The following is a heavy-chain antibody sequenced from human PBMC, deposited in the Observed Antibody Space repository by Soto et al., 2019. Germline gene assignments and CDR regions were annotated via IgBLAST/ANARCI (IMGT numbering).Heavy chain of an antibody. CDR1: GFTFSTYG. CDR3: ARVIRADSTSSNFFYYSGLDV. J-gene: IGHJ6*02. CDR2: ISNNGINK. Sequence: QVQLVESGGGVVQPGRSLRLSCAASGFTFSTYGMHWLRQAPGKELEWLAVISNNGINKYYADSVKGRFTISRDNSKDTLFLQMNSMRGEDTAIYYCARVIRADSTSSNFFYYSGLDVWGQGTTVTVSS. D-gene: IGHD6-6*01. V-gene: IGHV3-30*03.